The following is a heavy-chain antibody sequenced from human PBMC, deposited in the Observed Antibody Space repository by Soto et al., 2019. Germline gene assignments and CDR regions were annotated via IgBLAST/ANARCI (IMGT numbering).Heavy chain of an antibody. V-gene: IGHV3-33*01. Sequence: ESGGGVVQPGGSLRLSCAASGFTFSGYAMHWVRQAPGKGLEWVAIIYYDGSNKFYADSVKGRFTISRDNSKNTLYLQMNSLRAEDTAVYYCARRTGSGSSGVYGMDFWGQGTTVTVSS. D-gene: IGHD3-22*01. J-gene: IGHJ6*02. CDR1: GFTFSGYA. CDR3: ARRTGSGSSGVYGMDF. CDR2: IYYDGSNK.